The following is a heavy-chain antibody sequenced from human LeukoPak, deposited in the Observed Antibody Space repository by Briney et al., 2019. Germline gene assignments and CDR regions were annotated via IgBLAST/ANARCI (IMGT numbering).Heavy chain of an antibody. D-gene: IGHD4-17*01. CDR2: IKQDGSEK. V-gene: IGHV3-7*01. CDR3: AREHDYGDYMYYFDY. CDR1: GFTFSSDW. J-gene: IGHJ4*02. Sequence: GGSLRLSCAASGFTFSSDWMSWVRQAPGKGLEWVANIKQDGSEKYYVDSVKGRFTISRDNAKNSLYLQMNSLRAEDTAVYYCAREHDYGDYMYYFDYWGQGTLVTVSS.